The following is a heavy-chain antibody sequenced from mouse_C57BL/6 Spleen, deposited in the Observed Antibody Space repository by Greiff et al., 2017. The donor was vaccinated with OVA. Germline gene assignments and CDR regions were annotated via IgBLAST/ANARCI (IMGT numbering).Heavy chain of an antibody. CDR3: ARADYDGAWFAY. Sequence: LQESGPGLVKPSQSLSLTCSVTGYSITSGYYWNWIRQFPGNKLEWMGYISYDGSNNYNPSLKNRISITRDTSKNQFFLKLNSVTTEDTATYYCARADYDGAWFAYWGQGTLVTVSA. J-gene: IGHJ3*01. CDR2: ISYDGSN. D-gene: IGHD2-4*01. CDR1: GYSITSGYY. V-gene: IGHV3-6*01.